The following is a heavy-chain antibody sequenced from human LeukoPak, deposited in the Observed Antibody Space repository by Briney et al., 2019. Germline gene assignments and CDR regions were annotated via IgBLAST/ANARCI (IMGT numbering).Heavy chain of an antibody. J-gene: IGHJ4*02. CDR1: GFTFSSYS. CDR3: ARDSKSNGWYSY. V-gene: IGHV3-21*01. D-gene: IGHD6-19*01. Sequence: PGGSLRLSCAASGFTFSSYSMNWVRQAPGEGLEWVSSISSSSYIYYADSVKGRFTISRDNAKNSLYLQMNSLRAEDTAVYYCARDSKSNGWYSYWGQGTLVTVSS. CDR2: ISSSSYI.